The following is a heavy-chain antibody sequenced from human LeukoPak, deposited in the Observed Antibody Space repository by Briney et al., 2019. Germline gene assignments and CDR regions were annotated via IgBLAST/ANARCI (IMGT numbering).Heavy chain of an antibody. V-gene: IGHV3-74*01. CDR2: INRDGSST. J-gene: IGHJ4*02. CDR3: ARLGARQMLEY. CDR1: GFTFSSYW. D-gene: IGHD4-17*01. Sequence: GGSLRLSCAASGFTFSSYWMHWVRQAPGKGLVWVSRINRDGSSTSYADSVQGRFTISRDNAKNTLYLQMNSLRAEDTAVYYCARLGARQMLEYWGQGTLVTVSS.